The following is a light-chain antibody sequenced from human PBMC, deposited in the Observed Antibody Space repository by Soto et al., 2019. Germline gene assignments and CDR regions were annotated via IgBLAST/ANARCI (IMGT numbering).Light chain of an antibody. CDR3: QQSLTAPWT. J-gene: IGKJ1*01. Sequence: DIQMTQSPSSLSASVGDRVTITCRASQSISTFLNWYQQKPGKAPNLLIYTASTLDGGVPSRFSGSGSGTDFTLTISSLQPEDFATYYCQQSLTAPWTFGQGTRVEIK. V-gene: IGKV1-39*01. CDR2: TAS. CDR1: QSISTF.